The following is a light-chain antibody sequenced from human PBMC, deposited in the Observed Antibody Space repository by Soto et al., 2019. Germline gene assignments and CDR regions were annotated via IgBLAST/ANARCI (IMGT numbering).Light chain of an antibody. V-gene: IGKV3-15*01. CDR2: GAS. Sequence: EVVMTQSPATLSVSPGERATLSCRASESVRSYLAWYQQKPGQAPRRLIYGASTRATGIPARFSGSGSGTEFTLTISSLQSEDFAIYYCQQYNNWPPITFGQGTRLEIK. CDR3: QQYNNWPPIT. CDR1: ESVRSY. J-gene: IGKJ5*01.